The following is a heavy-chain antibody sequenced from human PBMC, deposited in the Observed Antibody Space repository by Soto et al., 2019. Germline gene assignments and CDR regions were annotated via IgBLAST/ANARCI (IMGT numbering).Heavy chain of an antibody. J-gene: IGHJ3*02. Sequence: EVQLVQSGAEVKKPGESLKISCKGSGYSFGNFWIAWVRQMPGKGLEWMGIVYPDDSDIRYSPSFQGQVTISADKSASTASLHLSTLRAADTAIYYCAKTLVGGGALDIWGQGTVVTVSS. CDR3: AKTLVGGGALDI. CDR2: VYPDDSDI. D-gene: IGHD1-26*01. V-gene: IGHV5-51*01. CDR1: GYSFGNFW.